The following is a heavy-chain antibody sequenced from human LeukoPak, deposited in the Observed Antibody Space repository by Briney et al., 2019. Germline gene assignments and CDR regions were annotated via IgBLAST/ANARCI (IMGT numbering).Heavy chain of an antibody. J-gene: IGHJ5*02. CDR2: IYYSGST. D-gene: IGHD4-11*01. CDR1: GGSISSYY. Sequence: PSETLSLTCTVSGGSISSYYWSWIRQPPGKGLEWIGYIYYSGSTNYNPTLKSRVTISVDTSKNQFSLKLSSVTAADTAVYYCARVSSKPPHIWFDPWGQGTLVTVSS. CDR3: ARVSSKPPHIWFDP. V-gene: IGHV4-59*01.